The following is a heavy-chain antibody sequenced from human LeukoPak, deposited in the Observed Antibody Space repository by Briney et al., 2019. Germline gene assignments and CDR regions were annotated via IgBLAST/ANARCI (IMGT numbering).Heavy chain of an antibody. V-gene: IGHV3-30*18. CDR1: GFTFSSYG. CDR3: AKARPITIFGVLGEIDY. J-gene: IGHJ4*02. D-gene: IGHD3-3*01. Sequence: PGRSLRLSCAASGFTFSSYGMHWVRQAPGKGLEWVAVISYDGSNKYYADSVKGRFTISRDNSKNTLYLQMNSLRAEDTAVYYCAKARPITIFGVLGEIDYWGQGTLVTVSS. CDR2: ISYDGSNK.